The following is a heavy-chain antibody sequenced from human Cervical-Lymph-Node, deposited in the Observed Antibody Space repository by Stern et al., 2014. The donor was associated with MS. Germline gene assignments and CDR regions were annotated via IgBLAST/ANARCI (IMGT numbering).Heavy chain of an antibody. CDR3: AKHACTGAACPFDL. Sequence: QVQLQESGPGLVKPSETLSLTCAVSGDSISSYTHYWAWIRQPPGKGLEWIGSVYYSGATYYNPSLKSPVTLSVDTSQNHFSLGLTSVTAADTAVYYCAKHACTGAACPFDLWGQGTLVTVSS. CDR2: VYYSGAT. J-gene: IGHJ4*02. V-gene: IGHV4-39*01. CDR1: GDSISSYTHY. D-gene: IGHD2-8*02.